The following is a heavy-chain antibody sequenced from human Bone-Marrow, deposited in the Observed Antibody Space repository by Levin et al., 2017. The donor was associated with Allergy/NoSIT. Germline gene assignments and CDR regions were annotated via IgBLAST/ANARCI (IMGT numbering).Heavy chain of an antibody. CDR2: ISSSSSYI. Sequence: GGSLRLSCAASGFTFSSYSMNWVRQAPGKGLEWVSSISSSSSYIYYADSVKGRFTISRDNAKNSLYLQMNSLRAEDTAVYYCARETLYGDYYYYMDVWGKGTTVTVSS. CDR1: GFTFSSYS. V-gene: IGHV3-21*01. D-gene: IGHD4-17*01. J-gene: IGHJ6*03. CDR3: ARETLYGDYYYYMDV.